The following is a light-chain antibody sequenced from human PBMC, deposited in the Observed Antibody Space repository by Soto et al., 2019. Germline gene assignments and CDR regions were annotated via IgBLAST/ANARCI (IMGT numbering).Light chain of an antibody. CDR1: QDISNY. J-gene: IGKJ2*01. CDR3: QQYANLPPFT. Sequence: DIQMTQSPSSLSASVGDRVTITCQASQDISNYLNWYQQKPGKAPKLLIYDESNLETGVPSRFSGSGAGTDFTFTISNLQPEDIATYYCQQYANLPPFTFGQGTKL. V-gene: IGKV1-33*01. CDR2: DES.